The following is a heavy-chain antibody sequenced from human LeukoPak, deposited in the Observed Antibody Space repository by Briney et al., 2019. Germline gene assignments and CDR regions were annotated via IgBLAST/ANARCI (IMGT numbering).Heavy chain of an antibody. CDR1: GDSVSSNSAA. Sequence: SQTLSLTCAISGDSVSSNSAAWNWIRQSPSRGLEWLGRTYYRSKWYNDYAVSVKSRITINPDTSKNQFSLQLNSVTPEDTAVYYCARESYDSSGYEYYFDYWGQGTLVTVSS. V-gene: IGHV6-1*01. D-gene: IGHD3-22*01. CDR3: ARESYDSSGYEYYFDY. CDR2: TYYRSKWYN. J-gene: IGHJ4*02.